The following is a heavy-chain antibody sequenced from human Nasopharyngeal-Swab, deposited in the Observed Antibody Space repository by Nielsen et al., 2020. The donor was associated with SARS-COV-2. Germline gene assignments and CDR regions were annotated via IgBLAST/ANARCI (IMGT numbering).Heavy chain of an antibody. Sequence: GASLKISCAASGFTFSSYDMHWVRQATGKGLEWVSAIGTAGDTYYPGSVKGRFTISRENAKNSLYLQMNSLRAGDTAVYYCARGGPAPIFDLWGRGTLVTVSS. V-gene: IGHV3-13*01. CDR1: GFTFSSYD. D-gene: IGHD3-16*01. CDR3: ARGGPAPIFDL. CDR2: IGTAGDT. J-gene: IGHJ2*01.